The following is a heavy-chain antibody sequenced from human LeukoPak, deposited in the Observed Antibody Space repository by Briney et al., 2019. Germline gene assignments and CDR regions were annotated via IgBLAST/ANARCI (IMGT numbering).Heavy chain of an antibody. CDR1: GGTFSSYA. D-gene: IGHD3-22*01. CDR3: ARDKNAYYYDETGAFDI. Sequence: ASVKVSCKASGGTFSSYAISWVRQAPGQGPEWMGRIIPIFGTANYAQKFQGRVTITTDESTSTAYMELSSLRSEDTAVYYCARDKNAYYYDETGAFDIWGQGTMVTVSS. J-gene: IGHJ3*02. V-gene: IGHV1-69*05. CDR2: IIPIFGTA.